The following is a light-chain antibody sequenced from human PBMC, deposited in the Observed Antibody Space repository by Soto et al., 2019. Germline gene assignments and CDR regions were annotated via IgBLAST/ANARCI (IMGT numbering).Light chain of an antibody. CDR1: QSVNYY. Sequence: DIQMTQFPSSLSAAVGDSVTLTFLASQSVNYYLNWYQQKPGKAPKLLIYKASTLKSGVPSRFSGNGSGTEFTLTISSLQPDDFATYYCQQYNTYSTFGQGTRLEIK. CDR3: QQYNTYST. J-gene: IGKJ5*01. V-gene: IGKV1-5*03. CDR2: KAS.